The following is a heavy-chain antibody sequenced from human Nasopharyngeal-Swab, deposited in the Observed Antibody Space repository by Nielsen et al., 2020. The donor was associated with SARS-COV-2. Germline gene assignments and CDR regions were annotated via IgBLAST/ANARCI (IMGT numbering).Heavy chain of an antibody. CDR1: GYTFTSYG. V-gene: IGHV1-18*01. CDR2: ISAYNGNT. J-gene: IGHJ6*02. CDR3: AREGETYSSGWYGAGWRNYYYYGMDV. D-gene: IGHD6-19*01. Sequence: ASVKVSCKASGYTFTSYGISWVRQAPGQGLEWMGWISAYNGNTNYAQKLQGRVTMTTDTSTSTAYMELRSLRSDDTAVYYCAREGETYSSGWYGAGWRNYYYYGMDVWGQGTTVTVSS.